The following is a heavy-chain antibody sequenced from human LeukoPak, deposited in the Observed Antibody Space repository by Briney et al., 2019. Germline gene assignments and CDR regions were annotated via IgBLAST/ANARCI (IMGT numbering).Heavy chain of an antibody. CDR3: ATAHCSGGSCYPLYYYYMDV. J-gene: IGHJ6*03. D-gene: IGHD2-15*01. CDR2: IYHSGST. Sequence: PSETLSLTCVVSGGSISSSNWWSWVRQPPGKGLEWIGSIYHSGSTYYNPSLKSRVTISVDTSKNQFSLKLSSVTAADTAVYYCATAHCSGGSCYPLYYYYMDVWGKGTTVTVSS. V-gene: IGHV4/OR15-8*01. CDR1: GGSISSSNW.